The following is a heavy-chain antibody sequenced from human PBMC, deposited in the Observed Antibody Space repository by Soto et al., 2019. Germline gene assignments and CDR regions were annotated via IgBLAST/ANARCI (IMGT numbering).Heavy chain of an antibody. CDR2: IYPDDSDT. CDR1: IYNFTNYW. D-gene: IGHD2-2*01. CDR3: ARHTRMPNGYYYGWDV. V-gene: IGHV5-51*01. Sequence: PGESLKISCKVSIYNFTNYWIGWVRQMPGKGLEWMGVIYPDDSDTRYSPSFQGQVTISVDKSISTAYLQWSSLKASDTALYYCARHTRMPNGYYYGWDVWGQGTTVTVSS. J-gene: IGHJ6*02.